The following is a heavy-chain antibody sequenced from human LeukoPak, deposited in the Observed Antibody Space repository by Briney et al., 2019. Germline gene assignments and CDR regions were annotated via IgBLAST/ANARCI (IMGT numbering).Heavy chain of an antibody. Sequence: ASVKVSCKASGYTFTGYYMHWVRQAPGQGLEWMGIINPRGGETSYAQKFKGRVSMTRDTSTSTVYMELSSLRSEDTAVYYCARVGYCSGGSCYSGYYFDYWGQGTLVTVSS. CDR1: GYTFTGYY. V-gene: IGHV1-46*01. D-gene: IGHD2-15*01. CDR3: ARVGYCSGGSCYSGYYFDY. CDR2: INPRGGET. J-gene: IGHJ4*02.